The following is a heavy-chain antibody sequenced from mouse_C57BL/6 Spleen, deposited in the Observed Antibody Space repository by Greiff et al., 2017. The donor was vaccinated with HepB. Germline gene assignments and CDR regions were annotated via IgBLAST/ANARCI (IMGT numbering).Heavy chain of an antibody. D-gene: IGHD4-1*01. CDR1: GFTFSDYG. Sequence: EVKLMESGGGLVKPGGSLKLSCAASGFTFSDYGMHWVRQAPEKGLEWVAYISSGSSTIYYADTVKGRFTISRDNAKNTLFLQMTSLRSEDTAMYYCARGLTKAMDYWGQGTSVTVSS. V-gene: IGHV5-17*01. J-gene: IGHJ4*01. CDR2: ISSGSSTI. CDR3: ARGLTKAMDY.